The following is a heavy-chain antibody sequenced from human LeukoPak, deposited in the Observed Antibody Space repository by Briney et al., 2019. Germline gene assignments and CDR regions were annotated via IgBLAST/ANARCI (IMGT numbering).Heavy chain of an antibody. CDR1: GFTFTTYW. Sequence: GGSLRLSCAASGFTFTTYWMSWVRQAPGKGLEWVANIKQDGSEKYYVDSVKGRFTISRDNAKKSLYLQMDSLRGEDTALYYCARDLLGDYWGQGTLVTVSS. CDR2: IKQDGSEK. CDR3: ARDLLGDY. J-gene: IGHJ4*02. V-gene: IGHV3-7*01.